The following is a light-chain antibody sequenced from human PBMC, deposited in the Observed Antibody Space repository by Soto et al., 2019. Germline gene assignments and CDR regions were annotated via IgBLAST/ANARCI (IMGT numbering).Light chain of an antibody. Sequence: QPVLTQSSSASASLGSSVKLTCTLSSGHSSYIIAWHQQQPGKAPRYLMKLEGSGSYNKGSGVPDRFSGSSSGADRYLTISNLQFEDEADYYCETWDSNTHWVFGGGPKLTVL. V-gene: IGLV4-60*02. CDR3: ETWDSNTHWV. J-gene: IGLJ3*02. CDR1: SGHSSYI. CDR2: LEGSGSY.